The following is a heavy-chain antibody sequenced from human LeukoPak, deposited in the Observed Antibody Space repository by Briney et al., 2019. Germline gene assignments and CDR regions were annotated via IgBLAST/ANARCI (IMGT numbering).Heavy chain of an antibody. Sequence: RASVKVSCKASGYTFTNYAIHWVRQAPGQRPEWMGWINADNGNTKYSQYFQDRITISRDTSASTAYMELRSLRSEDKAIYYCARGRGTGGSNRDFYFYYYMDVWGTGTTVIVSS. D-gene: IGHD2-15*01. CDR2: INADNGNT. J-gene: IGHJ6*03. CDR3: ARGRGTGGSNRDFYFYYYMDV. CDR1: GYTFTNYA. V-gene: IGHV1-3*03.